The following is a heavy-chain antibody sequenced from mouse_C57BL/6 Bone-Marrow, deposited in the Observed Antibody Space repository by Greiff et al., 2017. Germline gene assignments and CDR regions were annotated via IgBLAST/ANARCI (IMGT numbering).Heavy chain of an antibody. D-gene: IGHD1-1*01. J-gene: IGHJ2*01. CDR2: INPSSGYT. V-gene: IGHV1-4*01. CDR1: GYTFTSYT. Sequence: QVQLQQSGAELARPGASVKMSCKASGYTFTSYTMHWVKQRPGQGLEWIGYINPSSGYTKYNQKFKDKATLTAYKSSSTAYMQLSSLTSEDSAVYFCAKSLPRVVASYYWGHGTTLTVSS. CDR3: AKSLPRVVASYY.